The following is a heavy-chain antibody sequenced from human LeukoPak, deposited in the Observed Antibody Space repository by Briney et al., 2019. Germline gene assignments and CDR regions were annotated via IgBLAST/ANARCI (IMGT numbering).Heavy chain of an antibody. Sequence: GSLRLSCAASGFTFSDYYMSWIRQAPGKGLEWVSHIRGSGSPIYYADSVKGRFTISRDNAKNSLYLQMNSLRAEDTAVYYCARDPGAYCGGDCYTEDDYWGQGTLVTVSS. V-gene: IGHV3-11*04. D-gene: IGHD2-21*02. CDR1: GFTFSDYY. J-gene: IGHJ4*02. CDR2: IRGSGSPI. CDR3: ARDPGAYCGGDCYTEDDY.